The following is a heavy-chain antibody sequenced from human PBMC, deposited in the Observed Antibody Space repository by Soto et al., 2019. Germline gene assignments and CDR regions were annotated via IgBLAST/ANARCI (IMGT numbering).Heavy chain of an antibody. V-gene: IGHV1-8*01. J-gene: IGHJ5*02. D-gene: IGHD3-16*01. CDR1: GYTFTSYD. CDR2: INPNCGNA. CDR3: ARDRRTFGLGWFDP. Sequence: GASVKVSCKASGYTFTSYDINWVRQATGQGLEWMGWINPNCGNANYAQKFQGRVTITADKSISTAYMELSSLRSDDTAVYYCARDRRTFGLGWFDPRGQGTLVTVSS.